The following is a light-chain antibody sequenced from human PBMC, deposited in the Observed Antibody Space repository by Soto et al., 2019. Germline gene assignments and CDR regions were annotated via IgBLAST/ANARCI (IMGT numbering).Light chain of an antibody. CDR3: QQYSTSTWT. J-gene: IGKJ1*01. Sequence: EIVLTQSPGTLSLSPGERATLSCRASQSVSSSNLAWYQQKPGQAPRLLMYGASTRATGIPDRFSGSESGTDFTLTISRLEPEDFAVYYCQQYSTSTWTFGQGTKVEIK. CDR2: GAS. V-gene: IGKV3-20*01. CDR1: QSVSSSN.